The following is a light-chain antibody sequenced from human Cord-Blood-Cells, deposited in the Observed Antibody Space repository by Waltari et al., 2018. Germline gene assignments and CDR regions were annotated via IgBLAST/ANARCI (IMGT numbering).Light chain of an antibody. CDR1: SSDVGGYNY. J-gene: IGLJ3*02. V-gene: IGLV2-14*01. CDR2: DVS. Sequence: QSALTQPASVSGSPGQSITISCTGTSSDVGGYNYVSWYQQHPGKDPKLMIYDVSNRPSGVSNRFSGSKSGNTDSLTISGLQAEDEADYYSSSYTSSSTLVFGGGTKLTVL. CDR3: SSYTSSSTLV.